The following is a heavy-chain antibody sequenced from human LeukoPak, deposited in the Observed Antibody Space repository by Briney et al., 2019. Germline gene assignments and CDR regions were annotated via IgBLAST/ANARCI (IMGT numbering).Heavy chain of an antibody. Sequence: SETLSLTCSVSGYSISSGYYWGWIRQPPGKGLEWIGSIYHSGSTYYNPSLKSRVTISVDTSKNQFSLKLSSVTAADTAVYYCARDRRPGLYNWGQGTLVTVSS. CDR1: GYSISSGYY. J-gene: IGHJ4*02. V-gene: IGHV4-38-2*02. CDR2: IYHSGST. D-gene: IGHD2-8*01. CDR3: ARDRRPGLYN.